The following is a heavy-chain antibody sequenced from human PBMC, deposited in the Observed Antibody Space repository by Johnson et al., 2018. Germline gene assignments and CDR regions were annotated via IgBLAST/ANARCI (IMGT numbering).Heavy chain of an antibody. CDR3: GVEAFGF. V-gene: IGHV3-9*01. J-gene: IGHJ4*02. Sequence: VQLVQSGGDLVQPGRSLRLSCVASGFIFDDSAMLWVRQVPGKGLEWVSGINWNGDNVAYADSVKGRFTISRDNSKNSLSLEMNSLRPDDTALYYCGVEAFGFWGRGTLVTVSS. CDR2: INWNGDNV. CDR1: GFIFDDSA. D-gene: IGHD3-3*01.